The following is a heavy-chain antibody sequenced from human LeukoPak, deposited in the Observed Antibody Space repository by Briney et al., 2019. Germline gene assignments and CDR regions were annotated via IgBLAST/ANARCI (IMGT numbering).Heavy chain of an antibody. J-gene: IGHJ3*02. CDR3: ASSGETTVPTYAFDI. V-gene: IGHV1-69*04. D-gene: IGHD4-17*01. CDR1: GGTFSSYA. CDR2: IIPILGIA. Sequence: SVKVSCKASGGTFSSYAISWVRQAPGQGLEWMGRIIPILGIANYAQKFQGRATITADKSTSTAYMELSSLRSEDTAVYYCASSGETTVPTYAFDIWGQGTMVTVSS.